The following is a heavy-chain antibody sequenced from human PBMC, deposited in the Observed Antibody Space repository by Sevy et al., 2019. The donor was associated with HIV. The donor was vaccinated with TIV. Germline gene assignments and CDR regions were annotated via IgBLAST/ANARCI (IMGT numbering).Heavy chain of an antibody. Sequence: GGSLRLSCAASGFIFKSYEMNWVRQAPGKGLEWVSYISNSGSTIFFSDSVKGRFTISRDNAKNSLYLQMNSLRAEDTAVYYCARKMELLVPDYWGQGTLVTVSS. V-gene: IGHV3-48*03. CDR3: ARKMELLVPDY. J-gene: IGHJ4*02. CDR1: GFIFKSYE. D-gene: IGHD2-21*02. CDR2: ISNSGSTI.